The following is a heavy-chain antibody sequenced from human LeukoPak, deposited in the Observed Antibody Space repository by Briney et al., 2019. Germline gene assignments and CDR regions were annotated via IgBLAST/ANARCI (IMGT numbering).Heavy chain of an antibody. D-gene: IGHD2-15*01. CDR1: GFTFDDYG. J-gene: IGHJ6*03. V-gene: IGHV3-20*04. CDR3: ARVVAPPAYYYYMDV. CDR2: INWNGGST. Sequence: GSLRLSCAASGFTFDDYGMSWVRQAPGKGLEWVSGINWNGGSTGYADSVKGRFTISRDNAKNSLYLQMNSLRAEDTALYYCARVVAPPAYYYYMDVWGKGTTVTVSS.